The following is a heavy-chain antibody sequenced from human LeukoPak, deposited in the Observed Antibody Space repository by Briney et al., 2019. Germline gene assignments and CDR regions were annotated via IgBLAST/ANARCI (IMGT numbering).Heavy chain of an antibody. D-gene: IGHD3-9*01. CDR1: GFTFSSYS. CDR2: ISSSSSYI. V-gene: IGHV3-21*01. CDR3: ARDSENVLRYFDWLLYPFDP. Sequence: PGGSLRLSCAASGFTFSSYSMNWVRQAPGKGLEWVSSISSSSSYIYYADSVKGRFTISRDNAKNSLYLQMNSLRVEDTAVYYCARDSENVLRYFDWLLYPFDPWGQGTLVTVSS. J-gene: IGHJ5*02.